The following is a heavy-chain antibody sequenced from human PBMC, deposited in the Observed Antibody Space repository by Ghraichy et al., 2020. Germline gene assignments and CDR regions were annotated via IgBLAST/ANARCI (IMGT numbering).Heavy chain of an antibody. CDR1: GFTFSSYA. Sequence: GGSLRLSCAASGFTFSSYAMHWVRQAPGKGLEWVAVISYDGSNKYYADSVKGRFTISRDNSKNTLYLQMNSLRAEDTAVYYCARVRADGVAHDAFDIWGQGTMVTVSS. V-gene: IGHV3-30-3*01. D-gene: IGHD5-12*01. CDR3: ARVRADGVAHDAFDI. J-gene: IGHJ3*02. CDR2: ISYDGSNK.